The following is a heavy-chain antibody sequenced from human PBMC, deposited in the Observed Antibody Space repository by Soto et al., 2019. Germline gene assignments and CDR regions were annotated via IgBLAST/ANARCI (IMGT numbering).Heavy chain of an antibody. CDR3: ARGADNPHNRFAP. Sequence: NLSLTCTVSGDSISSRGFYWNWLRRQPGKGLEWIGYISYSGSTYYNPSLRSRLTLSVDTSNNQFSLRLNSVTAADTALYFCARGADNPHNRFAPPGQGSLVIVSS. V-gene: IGHV4-31*03. CDR2: ISYSGST. CDR1: GDSISSRGFY. D-gene: IGHD3-9*01. J-gene: IGHJ5*02.